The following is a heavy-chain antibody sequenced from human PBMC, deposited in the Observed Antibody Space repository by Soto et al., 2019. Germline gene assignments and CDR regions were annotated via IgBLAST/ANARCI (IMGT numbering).Heavy chain of an antibody. Sequence: QVQLQESGPGLVKPSETLSLTCTVSGGSISSYYWSWIRQPPGKGLEWLGYIYYSGSTNYNPSLKSRVTISVDTSKNQFSLKLSSVTAADTAVYYCARVSAGYWYFDLWGRGTLVTVSS. CDR2: IYYSGST. D-gene: IGHD6-19*01. J-gene: IGHJ2*01. CDR1: GGSISSYY. V-gene: IGHV4-59*01. CDR3: ARVSAGYWYFDL.